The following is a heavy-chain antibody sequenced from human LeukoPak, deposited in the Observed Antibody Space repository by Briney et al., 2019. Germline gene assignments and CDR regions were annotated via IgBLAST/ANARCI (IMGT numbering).Heavy chain of an antibody. CDR2: ISYDGSNK. J-gene: IGHJ6*02. V-gene: IGHV3-30-3*01. D-gene: IGHD3-9*01. Sequence: PGGSLRLSCAASGFTFSSYAMHWVRQAPGKGLEWVAVISYDGSNKYYADSVKGRFTISRDNSKNTLYLQMNSLRAEDTAVYYCARLRADWLLYYYYYGMDVWGQGTTVTVSS. CDR1: GFTFSSYA. CDR3: ARLRADWLLYYYYYGMDV.